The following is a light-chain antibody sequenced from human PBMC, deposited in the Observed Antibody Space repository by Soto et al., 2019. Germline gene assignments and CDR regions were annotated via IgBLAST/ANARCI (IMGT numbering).Light chain of an antibody. CDR3: QQYNNWPPLT. Sequence: ETVLTQSPATLSVSPGERVTLSCRASQSVSSYLAWYQQKPGQAPRLLIYDASNRATGIPARFSGSGSETEFTLTISSLQSEDFAVYYCQQYNNWPPLTFGGGTKVDIK. CDR2: DAS. V-gene: IGKV3-15*01. J-gene: IGKJ4*01. CDR1: QSVSSY.